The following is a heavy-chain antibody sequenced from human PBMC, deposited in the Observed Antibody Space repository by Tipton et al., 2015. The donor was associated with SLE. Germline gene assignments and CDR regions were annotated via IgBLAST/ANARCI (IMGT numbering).Heavy chain of an antibody. D-gene: IGHD1-1*01. CDR2: IYPTGRP. CDR1: GGSLSGYW. V-gene: IGHV4-34*01. J-gene: IGHJ3*01. CDR3: GRQKTATRAFDF. Sequence: TLSLTCTVYGGSLSGYWWGWIRQSPGKGPEWIGEIYPTGRPDYNPPPISLVTISVDTSQNQFSLRLTSVTAADTAVYYCGRQKTATRAFDFWGQGTLVTVSS.